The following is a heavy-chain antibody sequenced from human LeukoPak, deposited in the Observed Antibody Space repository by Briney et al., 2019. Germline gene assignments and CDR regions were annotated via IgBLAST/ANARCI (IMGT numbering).Heavy chain of an antibody. CDR2: INTNTGNP. V-gene: IGHV7-4-1*02. CDR1: GYTFTSYA. D-gene: IGHD2-2*02. Sequence: ASVKVSCKASGYTFTSYAVNWVRQAPGQGLEWMGWINTNTGNPTYAQGFTGRFVFSLDTSVSTAYLQISSLKAEDTAVYYCARVKTQSLYCSSTSCYIDYWGQGTLVTVSS. J-gene: IGHJ4*02. CDR3: ARVKTQSLYCSSTSCYIDY.